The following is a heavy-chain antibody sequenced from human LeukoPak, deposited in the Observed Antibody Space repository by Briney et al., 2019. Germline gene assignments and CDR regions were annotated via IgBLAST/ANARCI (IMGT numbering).Heavy chain of an antibody. CDR1: GGTFISYT. Sequence: ALVTVSCKASGGTFISYTISWVRQAPGQGLEWMGGIIPIFGTANYAQKFQGRVTITADESTSTAYMELSSLRSEDTAVYYCARDPGWFDPWGQGTLVTVSS. V-gene: IGHV1-69*13. CDR3: ARDPGWFDP. J-gene: IGHJ5*02. CDR2: IIPIFGTA.